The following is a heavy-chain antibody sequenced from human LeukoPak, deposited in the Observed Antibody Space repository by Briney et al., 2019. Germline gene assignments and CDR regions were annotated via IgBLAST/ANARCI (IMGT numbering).Heavy chain of an antibody. CDR1: GFTLSSYA. CDR2: ISYDGSNK. CDR3: ARDLYPLVGYSSGWLTDY. Sequence: GRSLRLSCAASGFTLSSYAMHWVRQAPGKGLEWVAVISYDGSNKYYADSVKGRFTISRDNSKNTLYLQMNSLRAEDTAVYYCARDLYPLVGYSSGWLTDYWGQGTLVTVSS. J-gene: IGHJ4*02. V-gene: IGHV3-30-3*01. D-gene: IGHD6-19*01.